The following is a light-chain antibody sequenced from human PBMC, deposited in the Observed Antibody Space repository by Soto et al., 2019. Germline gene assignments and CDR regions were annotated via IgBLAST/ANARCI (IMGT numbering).Light chain of an antibody. J-gene: IGLJ1*01. CDR3: SSSAGSVPRV. Sequence: QSVLTQPASVSGSPGQSITISCAGTSGDIGGYNYVSWYQQHPGKAPKLIIFDVTDRPSGVSDRFSGSKSGNTASLTISGVGPGYEADYYCSSSAGSVPRVFGTGNRVTV. CDR1: SGDIGGYNY. CDR2: DVT. V-gene: IGLV2-14*03.